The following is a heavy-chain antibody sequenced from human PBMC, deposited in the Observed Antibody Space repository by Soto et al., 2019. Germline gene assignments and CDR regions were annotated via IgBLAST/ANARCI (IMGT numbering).Heavy chain of an antibody. J-gene: IGHJ5*02. CDR2: IYYSGST. CDR1: GGSISSSSYY. D-gene: IGHD3-3*01. Sequence: PSETLSLTCTVSGGSISSSSYYWGWIRQPPGKGLEWIGSIYYSGSTYYNPSLKSRVTISVDTSKNQFSLKLSSVTAADTAVYYCARLNGGNYDFWSGYYNWFDPWGQGTLVTVSS. CDR3: ARLNGGNYDFWSGYYNWFDP. V-gene: IGHV4-39*01.